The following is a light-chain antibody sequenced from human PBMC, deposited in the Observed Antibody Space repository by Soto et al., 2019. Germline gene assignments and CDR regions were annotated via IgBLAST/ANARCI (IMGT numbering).Light chain of an antibody. Sequence: EAVMTQSPFTLSFSACQRSALSCRASQSVSTKLAWYQQKPGQAPRLLIYGASTRATGIPARFSGSGSGTEFTLTISSLQSEDFAVYYCQQYNDWPPLTFGPGTKVDIK. CDR2: GAS. CDR1: QSVSTK. V-gene: IGKV3-15*01. CDR3: QQYNDWPPLT. J-gene: IGKJ3*01.